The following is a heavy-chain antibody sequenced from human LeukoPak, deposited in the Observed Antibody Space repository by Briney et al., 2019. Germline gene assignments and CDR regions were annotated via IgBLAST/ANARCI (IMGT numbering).Heavy chain of an antibody. J-gene: IGHJ6*03. CDR2: IYVSGTT. CDR1: GGSISSGDFP. CDR3: AKQAYYYDSGGYYSNYYYYMDV. V-gene: IGHV4-61*08. Sequence: SETLSLTCAVSGGSISSGDFPWSWIRQPPGKGLEWIGYIYVSGTTNYNPSLKSRVTISVDTSTSQIPLKLSSVTAADTAVYYCAKQAYYYDSGGYYSNYYYYMDVWGRGTTVTVSS. D-gene: IGHD3-22*01.